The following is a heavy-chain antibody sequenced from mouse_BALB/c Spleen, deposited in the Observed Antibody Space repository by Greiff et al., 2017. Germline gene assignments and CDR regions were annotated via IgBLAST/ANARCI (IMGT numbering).Heavy chain of an antibody. CDR2: IYPGDGDT. Sequence: QVQLQQSGAELVRPGSSVKISCTASGYAFSSYWMNWVKQRPGQGLEWIGQIYPGDGDTNYNGKFKGKATLTADKSSSTAYMQLSSLTSEDSAVYFCASEARSAWFAYWGQGTLVTVSA. CDR1: GYAFSSYW. J-gene: IGHJ3*01. D-gene: IGHD3-2*02. CDR3: ASEARSAWFAY. V-gene: IGHV1-80*01.